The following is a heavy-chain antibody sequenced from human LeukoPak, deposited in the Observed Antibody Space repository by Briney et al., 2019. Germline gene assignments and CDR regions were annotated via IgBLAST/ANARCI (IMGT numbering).Heavy chain of an antibody. CDR2: MNAHIGNT. J-gene: IGHJ4*02. CDR3: ARGALYDSSGYYPEDFDY. CDR1: GYTFTSYD. V-gene: IGHV1-8*01. Sequence: GASVKVSCKASGYTFTSYDINSVRQATGQRLERMGWMNAHIGNTDYTQKFQGRVTMTRNTSISTAYMEPSSLRSEDTAVYYCARGALYDSSGYYPEDFDYWGQGTLVTVSS. D-gene: IGHD3-22*01.